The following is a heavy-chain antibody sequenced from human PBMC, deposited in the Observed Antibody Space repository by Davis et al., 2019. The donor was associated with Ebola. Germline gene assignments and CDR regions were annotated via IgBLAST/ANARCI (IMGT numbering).Heavy chain of an antibody. CDR3: ARGWLRTGLDI. V-gene: IGHV6-1*01. CDR1: GDSVSGKNGA. D-gene: IGHD5-24*01. CDR2: TYYTSKWYN. J-gene: IGHJ3*02. Sequence: HSQTLSLTCAISGDSVSGKNGAWNWIRQSPSRGLEWLGRTYYTSKWYNHYAASVKSRATINPDTSKNQLSLQLNSVTPEDTAVYYCARGWLRTGLDIWGQGTMVIVSS.